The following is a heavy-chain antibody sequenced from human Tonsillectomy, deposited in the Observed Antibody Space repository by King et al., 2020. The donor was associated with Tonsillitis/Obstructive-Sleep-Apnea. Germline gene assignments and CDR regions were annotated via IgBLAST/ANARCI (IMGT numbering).Heavy chain of an antibody. CDR1: GFTFSSYG. CDR3: AKGGEAFDY. V-gene: IGHV3-30*18. J-gene: IGHJ4*02. D-gene: IGHD3-16*01. Sequence: VQLVESGGGEVQPGRSLRLSCAVSGFTFSSYGMHWVRQAPGKGLEWVAFISYVGSNKYYADSVKGRFTISRDNSKNTLYLQMNSLRAEDTAVYYCAKGGEAFDYWGQGTLVTVSS. CDR2: ISYVGSNK.